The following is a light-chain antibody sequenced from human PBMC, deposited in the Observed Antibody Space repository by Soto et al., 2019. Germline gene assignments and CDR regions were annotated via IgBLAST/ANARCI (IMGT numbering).Light chain of an antibody. V-gene: IGKV3-20*01. Sequence: EIVLTQSPGTLSLSPGERATLSCRASQSVSRSFLAWYQQKPGQAPRLLIYGASSRATGIPDRFSGSGSGTDFTLTISRLDPEYFAVYYCQQYDSSPWTFGQGTKVEI. J-gene: IGKJ1*01. CDR3: QQYDSSPWT. CDR1: QSVSRSF. CDR2: GAS.